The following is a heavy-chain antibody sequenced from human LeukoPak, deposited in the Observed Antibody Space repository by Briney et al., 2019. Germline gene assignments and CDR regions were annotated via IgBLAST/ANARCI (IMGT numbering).Heavy chain of an antibody. D-gene: IGHD5-18*01. CDR2: ISGSGGST. CDR1: GFTFSSYA. V-gene: IGHV3-23*01. J-gene: IGHJ4*02. Sequence: PGRSLRLSCAASGFTFSSYAMHWVRQAPGKGLEWVSTISGSGGSTYSADSVKGRFTISRDNSKNTLYLQMNSLRAEDTAVYYCAKSDTWVHLWSYPKPQKYNYIDYWGQGTLVTVSS. CDR3: AKSDTWVHLWSYPKPQKYNYIDY.